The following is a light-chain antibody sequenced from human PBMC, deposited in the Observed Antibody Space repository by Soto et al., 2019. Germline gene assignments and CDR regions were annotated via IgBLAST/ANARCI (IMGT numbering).Light chain of an antibody. CDR3: LSYDSSLSGFV. CDR2: GST. J-gene: IGLJ1*01. Sequence: QSVLTQPPSVSGAPGQRVTISCTGSSSNIGAVYDVHWYQHLPGTAPNLLIYGSTNRPSGVPDRFSGSKSGSSASLAITGLRAEDEADYYCLSYDSSLSGFVFGSGTKVTVL. V-gene: IGLV1-40*01. CDR1: SSNIGAVYD.